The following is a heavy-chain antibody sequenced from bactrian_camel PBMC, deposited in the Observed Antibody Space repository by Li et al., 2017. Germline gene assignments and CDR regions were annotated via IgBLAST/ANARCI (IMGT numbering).Heavy chain of an antibody. J-gene: IGHJ6*01. CDR2: IVSDGSNT. CDR1: GFTFSSYA. CDR3: AKTFGSHYSAYVPLMYGADFGY. Sequence: HVQLVESGGGLVRPGGSLRLSCAASGFTFSSYAMSWVRQAPGKGLEWVSSIVSDGSNTYYADSVKGRFAISRDNAKNTVYLQMNSLKSEDTALYYCAKTFGSHYSAYVPLMYGADFGYWGQGTQVTVS. V-gene: IGHV3S7*01. D-gene: IGHD4*01.